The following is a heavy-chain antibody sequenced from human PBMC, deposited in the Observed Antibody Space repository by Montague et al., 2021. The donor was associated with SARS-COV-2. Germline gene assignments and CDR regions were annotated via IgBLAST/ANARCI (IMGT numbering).Heavy chain of an antibody. Sequence: SETLSLTCTVSGGSLLRSTYYWGWIRQPPGTFLEWIASIYYSGSTYFTPALKSRVAISIDTSKPQFSLKLSSVTAADTAVYYCARRPYYYDSSGQFDPWGQGVLVTVSS. CDR2: IYYSGST. CDR3: ARRPYYYDSSGQFDP. CDR1: GGSLLRSTYY. D-gene: IGHD3-22*01. V-gene: IGHV4-39*07. J-gene: IGHJ5*02.